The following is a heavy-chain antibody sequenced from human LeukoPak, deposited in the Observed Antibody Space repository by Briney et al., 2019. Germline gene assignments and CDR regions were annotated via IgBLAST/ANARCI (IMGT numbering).Heavy chain of an antibody. D-gene: IGHD2/OR15-2a*01. CDR1: GFTFTDHY. Sequence: ASMKVPCKSSGFTFTDHYIHWVRQGPGQGLEWMGYIGPHSTFTSSPQEFQGRVTMTRDASMSTACMELTRLTSDDTAVYYCVREGEGPLSKDFDYWGQGTLVTVSS. V-gene: IGHV1-2*02. CDR3: VREGEGPLSKDFDY. CDR2: IGPHSTFT. J-gene: IGHJ4*02.